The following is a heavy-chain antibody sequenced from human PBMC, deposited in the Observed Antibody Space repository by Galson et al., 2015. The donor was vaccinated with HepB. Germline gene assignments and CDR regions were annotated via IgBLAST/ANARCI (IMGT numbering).Heavy chain of an antibody. CDR3: AKCAYYGSGSFDY. J-gene: IGHJ4*02. CDR2: ISGSGGST. CDR1: GFTFSSYA. V-gene: IGHV3-23*01. Sequence: SLRLSCAASGFTFSSYAMSWVRQAPGKGLEWASAISGSGGSTYYADSAKGRFTISRDNSKNTLYLQMNSLRAEDTAVYYCAKCAYYGSGSFDYWGQGTLVTVSS. D-gene: IGHD3-10*01.